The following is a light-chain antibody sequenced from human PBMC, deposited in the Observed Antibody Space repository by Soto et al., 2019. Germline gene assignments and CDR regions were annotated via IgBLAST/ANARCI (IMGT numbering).Light chain of an antibody. CDR2: GAS. V-gene: IGKV3-15*01. CDR1: QSVSSN. J-gene: IGKJ1*01. CDR3: QHYNNWPRT. Sequence: EIVMTQSPATLSVSPGERATLSCRASQSVSSNLAWYQQKPGQAPRLLIYGASTRATGIPARFSGSGSGTEFTPTISSLQSEDCAVYYCQHYNNWPRTFGQGTKVEIK.